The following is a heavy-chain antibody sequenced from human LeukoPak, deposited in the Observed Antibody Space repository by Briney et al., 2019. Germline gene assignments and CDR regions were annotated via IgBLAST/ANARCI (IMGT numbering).Heavy chain of an antibody. CDR3: ATDFTTYYYDSSGYVRDY. CDR1: GYTLTELS. V-gene: IGHV1-24*01. D-gene: IGHD3-22*01. CDR2: FDPEDGET. J-gene: IGHJ4*02. Sequence: ASVKVSCKVSGYTLTELSMHWVRQAHGKRLEWMGGFDPEDGETIYAQKFQGRVTMTEDTSTDTAYMELSSLRSEDTAVYYCATDFTTYYYDSSGYVRDYWGQGTLVTVSS.